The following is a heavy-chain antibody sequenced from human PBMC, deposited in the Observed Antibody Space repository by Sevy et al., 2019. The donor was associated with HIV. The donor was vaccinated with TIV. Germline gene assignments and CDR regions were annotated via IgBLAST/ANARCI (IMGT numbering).Heavy chain of an antibody. CDR1: GFTFSGYY. CDR2: ISSRSSYT. D-gene: IGHD6-13*01. V-gene: IGHV3-11*06. Sequence: GGSLRLSCAASGFTFSGYYMSWVRQAPGKGLEWVSYISSRSSYTNYADSVRGRFTISRDNAKNPMYLQMNSLRAEDAAVYYCAGDRIAAADHYFDYWGQGTLVTVSS. J-gene: IGHJ4*02. CDR3: AGDRIAAADHYFDY.